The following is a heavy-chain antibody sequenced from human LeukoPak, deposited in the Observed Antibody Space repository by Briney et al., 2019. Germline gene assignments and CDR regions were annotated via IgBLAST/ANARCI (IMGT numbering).Heavy chain of an antibody. CDR3: ARERAYSSASPLDY. CDR2: INHSGST. CDR1: GGSFSGYY. Sequence: SETLSLTCAVYGGSFSGYYWSWLRQPPGKGLEWVGEINHSGSTNYNPSLKSRVTISVDTSKNQFSLKLSSVTAADTAVYYCARERAYSSASPLDYWGQGTLVTVSS. D-gene: IGHD6-19*01. J-gene: IGHJ4*02. V-gene: IGHV4-34*01.